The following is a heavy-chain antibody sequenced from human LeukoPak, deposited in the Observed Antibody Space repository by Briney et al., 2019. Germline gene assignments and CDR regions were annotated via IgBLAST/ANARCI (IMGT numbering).Heavy chain of an antibody. CDR2: IIPIFGTA. D-gene: IGHD3-22*01. V-gene: IGHV1-69*05. CDR1: GYTFTSYA. CDR3: ARDSPYDSSGYDY. J-gene: IGHJ4*02. Sequence: ASVKVSCKASGYTFTSYAISWVRQAPGQGLEWMGRIIPIFGTANYAQKFQGRVTITTDESTSTAYMELSSLRSEDTAVYYCARDSPYDSSGYDYWGQGTLVTVSS.